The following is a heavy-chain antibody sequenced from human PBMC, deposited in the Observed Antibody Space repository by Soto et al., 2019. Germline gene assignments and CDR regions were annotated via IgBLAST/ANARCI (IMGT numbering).Heavy chain of an antibody. V-gene: IGHV1-18*01. CDR1: GYTFKGYG. J-gene: IGHJ3*01. CDR2: ISGYNGNT. CDR3: AREPQYMSGWGPAFDV. Sequence: QVHLVQSGTELRKPGASVRVSCEASGYTFKGYGISWLRQAPGQGLEWMGWISGYNGNTKYAQHLQGRVTLTTDTSMNTAYMELRSLRSDDTAVYYCAREPQYMSGWGPAFDVWGQGTTVIVSS. D-gene: IGHD6-19*01.